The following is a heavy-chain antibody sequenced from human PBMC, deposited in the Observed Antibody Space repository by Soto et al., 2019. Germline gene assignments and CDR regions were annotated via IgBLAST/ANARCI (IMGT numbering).Heavy chain of an antibody. CDR1: GGTFSSYA. Sequence: QVQLVQSGAEVKKPGSSVKVSYKASGGTFSSYAISWVRQAPGQGLEWMGGIIPIFGTANYAQKFQGRVTITADESTSTAYMELSSLRSEDTAVYYCALSMTTASYYYYGMDVWGQGTTVTVSS. CDR3: ALSMTTASYYYYGMDV. CDR2: IIPIFGTA. D-gene: IGHD4-17*01. J-gene: IGHJ6*02. V-gene: IGHV1-69*12.